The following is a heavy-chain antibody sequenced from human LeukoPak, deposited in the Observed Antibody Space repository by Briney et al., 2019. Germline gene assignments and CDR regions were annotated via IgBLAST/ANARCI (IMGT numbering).Heavy chain of an antibody. D-gene: IGHD1-26*01. CDR2: VFHTGST. V-gene: IGHV4-59*01. Sequence: SQTLSLTCTVSGGSISSYYWSWIRQPPGKGLEWIGYVFHTGSTNYNPSLKSRVTISVDTSKNQFSLKLSSVTAADTAVYYCARDRGSQPFIDYWGQGTLVTVSS. CDR1: GGSISSYY. CDR3: ARDRGSQPFIDY. J-gene: IGHJ4*02.